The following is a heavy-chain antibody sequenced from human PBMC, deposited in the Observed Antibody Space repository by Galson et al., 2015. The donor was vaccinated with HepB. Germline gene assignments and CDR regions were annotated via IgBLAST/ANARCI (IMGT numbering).Heavy chain of an antibody. CDR1: GGAFSSYA. CDR3: ARGVTDSSPFDY. V-gene: IGHV1-69*13. J-gene: IGHJ4*02. D-gene: IGHD3-22*01. Sequence: SVKVSCKVSGGAFSSYAISWVRQAPGQGLEWIGGIVPITGTPIYAQKFQGRVTITADESTSTAYMDLSSLRSEDTAVYFCARGVTDSSPFDYWGQGTLVTVSS. CDR2: IVPITGTP.